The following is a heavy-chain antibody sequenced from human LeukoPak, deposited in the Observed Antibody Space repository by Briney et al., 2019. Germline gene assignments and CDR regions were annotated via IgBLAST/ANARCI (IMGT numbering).Heavy chain of an antibody. CDR3: ARDMNPTHYFDY. Sequence: SETLSLTCAVYGGSFSGYYWSWIRQPPGKGLEWIGEINHSGSTNYNPPLKSRVTISVDTSKNDFSLKLSSVAAADTAIYYCARDMNPTHYFDYWGQGTLVTVSS. D-gene: IGHD3-16*01. V-gene: IGHV4-34*01. J-gene: IGHJ4*02. CDR2: INHSGST. CDR1: GGSFSGYY.